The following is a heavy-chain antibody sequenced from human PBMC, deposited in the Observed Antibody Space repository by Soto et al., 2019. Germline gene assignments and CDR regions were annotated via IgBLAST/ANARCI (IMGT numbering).Heavy chain of an antibody. V-gene: IGHV3-30-3*01. D-gene: IGHD3-10*01. CDR1: GFTFSSYA. CDR2: ISYDGSNK. Sequence: QVQLVESGGGVVQPGRSLRLSCAASGFTFSSYAMHWVRQAPGKGLEWVAVISYDGSNKYYADSVKGRFTISRDNSKNTLYLQMNSLRADDTAVYYCARVVGSSRPLQYYYYGMDVWGQGTTVTVSS. CDR3: ARVVGSSRPLQYYYYGMDV. J-gene: IGHJ6*02.